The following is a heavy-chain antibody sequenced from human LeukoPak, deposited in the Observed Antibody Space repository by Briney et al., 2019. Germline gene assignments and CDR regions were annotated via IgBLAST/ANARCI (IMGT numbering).Heavy chain of an antibody. D-gene: IGHD3-16*01. V-gene: IGHV3-23*01. J-gene: IGHJ4*02. CDR1: GFTFSNYA. Sequence: GSLRLSCTASGFTFSNYAMSGVRQAPGKGREWVSAISASAPSTYYADSVKGGFTISRDNSKTTRYWKMNSLEAEDTPVYYLARGGGGQFFDSWGQGTLVTVTS. CDR3: ARGGGGQFFDS. CDR2: ISASAPST.